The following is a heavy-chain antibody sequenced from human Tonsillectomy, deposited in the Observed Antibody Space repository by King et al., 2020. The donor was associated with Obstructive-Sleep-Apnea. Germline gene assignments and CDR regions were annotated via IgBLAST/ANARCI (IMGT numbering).Heavy chain of an antibody. V-gene: IGHV4-34*01. J-gene: IGHJ4*02. CDR2: INYGGTT. D-gene: IGHD3-3*01. CDR3: ARGDRISIFGVVTRYFFDF. Sequence: VQLQQWGAGLLKPSETLSLTCAVYGGSFSGYYWSWIRQPPGKGLEWSGEINYGGTTDYNPALKSRVTISVDTSQSQVSLKLSSVTAADTAVYYCARGDRISIFGVVTRYFFDFWGQGTLVAVSS. CDR1: GGSFSGYY.